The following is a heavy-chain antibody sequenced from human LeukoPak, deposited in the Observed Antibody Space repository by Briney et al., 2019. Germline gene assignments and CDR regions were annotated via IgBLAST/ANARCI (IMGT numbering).Heavy chain of an antibody. D-gene: IGHD4-17*01. J-gene: IGHJ4*02. V-gene: IGHV4-34*01. CDR3: ARGLTVPTYFEY. CDR1: GGSFSVYY. Sequence: PSETLSLTCAVYGGSFSVYYWSWIPQPPGKGLEWIGEINHSGSTNYNPSLKSRVTISVDPSKHQFSLKVSSVTAADTAVYYCARGLTVPTYFEYWGQGTLVTVSS. CDR2: INHSGST.